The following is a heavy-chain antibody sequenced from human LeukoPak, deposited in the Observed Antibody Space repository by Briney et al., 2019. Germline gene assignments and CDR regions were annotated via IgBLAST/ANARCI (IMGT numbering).Heavy chain of an antibody. CDR3: VSRAWLDY. J-gene: IGHJ4*02. V-gene: IGHV3-7*01. CDR2: IKQDGSEK. CDR1: GFTFSSYW. Sequence: GGSLRLFCAASGFTFSSYWMSWVRQAPGKGLEWVANIKQDGSEKYYVDSVKGRFTISRDNAKNSLYLEMNSLRDEDTAVYYCVSRAWLDYWGQGTLVTVSS.